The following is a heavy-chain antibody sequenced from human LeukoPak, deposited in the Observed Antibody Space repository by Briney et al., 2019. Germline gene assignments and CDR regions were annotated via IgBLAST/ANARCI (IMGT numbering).Heavy chain of an antibody. CDR1: GYTFTDYY. CDR2: INPYSGGT. J-gene: IGHJ4*02. CDR3: ARIRGGNNYHFDY. Sequence: ASVKVSCKASGYTFTDYYMHWVRQAPGQGLEWMGWINPYSGGTNYAQNFQGRVTMTRDTSISTGYMELSRLGSDDAAVYYCARIRGGNNYHFDYWGQGTLVTVSP. D-gene: IGHD1-26*01. V-gene: IGHV1-2*02.